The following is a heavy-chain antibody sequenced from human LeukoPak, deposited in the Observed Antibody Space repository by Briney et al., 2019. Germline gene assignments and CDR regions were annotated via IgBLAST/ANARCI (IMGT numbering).Heavy chain of an antibody. CDR2: INHSGST. J-gene: IGHJ4*02. D-gene: IGHD4-11*01. CDR1: GGSFSGYY. Sequence: PSETLSLTCAVYGGSFSGYYWSWIRQPPGKGLEWIGEINHSGSTNYNPSLKSRVTISVDTSKNQFSLKLSSVTAADTAVYYCARVTVLGRFDYWGQGTLVTVSS. V-gene: IGHV4-34*01. CDR3: ARVTVLGRFDY.